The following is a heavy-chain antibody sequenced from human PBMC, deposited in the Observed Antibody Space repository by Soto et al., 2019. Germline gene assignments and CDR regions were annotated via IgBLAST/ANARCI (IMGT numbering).Heavy chain of an antibody. CDR1: GGSVRSGTYY. Sequence: SETISLTSTVSGGSVRSGTYYRSRIRKPPGKGLEWIGYIYYSGSTNYNPSLKSRVTISVDTSKNQFSLKLSSVTAAATTVYYCARSITGTTLGMDVWVQGTTVTVSS. D-gene: IGHD1-7*01. V-gene: IGHV4-61*01. CDR3: ARSITGTTLGMDV. J-gene: IGHJ6*02. CDR2: IYYSGST.